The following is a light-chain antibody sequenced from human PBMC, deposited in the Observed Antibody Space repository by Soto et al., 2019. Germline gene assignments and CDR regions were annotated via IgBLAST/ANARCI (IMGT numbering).Light chain of an antibody. CDR2: SHD. CDR3: AACDDSLRGVM. Sequence: QSVLAQPPSVSGTPGQTVTLSCSGASSNIGINNVYWYQHLPGAATKLLIYSHDQRPSGVPDRVSGSKSGTSASLAISDLRSEDEADYFCAACDDSLRGVMFGGGTKLTVL. CDR1: SSNIGINN. J-gene: IGLJ3*02. V-gene: IGLV1-47*02.